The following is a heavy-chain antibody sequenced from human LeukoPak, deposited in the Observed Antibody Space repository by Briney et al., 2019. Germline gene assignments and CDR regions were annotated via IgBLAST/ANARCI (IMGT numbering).Heavy chain of an antibody. CDR3: ASFPPYSSPYFDY. V-gene: IGHV1-2*02. Sequence: GASVKISCKASGYTFTGYYMRWVRQAPGQGLEWMGWINPNSGGTNYAQKFQGRVTMTRDTSISTAYMELSRLRSDDTAVYCCASFPPYSSPYFDYWGQGTLVTVSS. J-gene: IGHJ4*02. D-gene: IGHD6-13*01. CDR1: GYTFTGYY. CDR2: INPNSGGT.